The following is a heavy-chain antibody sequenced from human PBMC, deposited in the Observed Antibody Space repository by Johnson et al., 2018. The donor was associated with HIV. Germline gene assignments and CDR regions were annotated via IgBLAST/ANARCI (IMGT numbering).Heavy chain of an antibody. CDR1: GFTFSSYD. V-gene: IGHV3-13*01. Sequence: VQLVESGGGLVQPGGSLRLSCAASGFTFSSYDMHWVRQATGKGLEWVSAIGTAGDTYYPGSVKGRFTISRENAKNSLYLQMNSLRAEDTALYYCARAPGGSPRAAFDIWGQGTMVTVSS. CDR2: IGTAGDT. J-gene: IGHJ3*02. D-gene: IGHD2-15*01. CDR3: ARAPGGSPRAAFDI.